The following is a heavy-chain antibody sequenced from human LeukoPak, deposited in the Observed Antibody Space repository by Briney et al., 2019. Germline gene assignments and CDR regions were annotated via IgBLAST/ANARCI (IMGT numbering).Heavy chain of an antibody. D-gene: IGHD1-1*01. Sequence: GASVKVSCKVSGDTLTELSMHWVRQAPGKGLEWMGGFDPEDGESIYAQKFQGRVTMTEDTSTDTVYMELSSLRSEDTAVYYCATDQRYNNNRQNDYWGQGTLVTVSS. CDR1: GDTLTELS. CDR3: ATDQRYNNNRQNDY. V-gene: IGHV1-24*01. J-gene: IGHJ4*02. CDR2: FDPEDGES.